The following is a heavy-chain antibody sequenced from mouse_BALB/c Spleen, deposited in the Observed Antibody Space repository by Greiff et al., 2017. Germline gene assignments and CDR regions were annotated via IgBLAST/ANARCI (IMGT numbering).Heavy chain of an antibody. D-gene: IGHD1-1*02. Sequence: DVMLVESGGGLVKPGGSLKLSCAASGFTFSSYAMSWVRQTPEKRLEWVASISSGGSTYYPDSVKGRFTISRDNARNILYLQMSSLRSEDTAMYYCARGTDYGAYWGQGTLVTVSA. J-gene: IGHJ3*01. CDR3: ARGTDYGAY. CDR1: GFTFSSYA. V-gene: IGHV5-6-5*01. CDR2: ISSGGST.